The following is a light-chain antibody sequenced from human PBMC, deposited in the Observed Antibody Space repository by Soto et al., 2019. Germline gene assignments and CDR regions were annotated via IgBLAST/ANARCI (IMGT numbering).Light chain of an antibody. CDR1: SSDVGGYNY. V-gene: IGLV2-8*01. J-gene: IGLJ2*01. CDR2: EVS. CDR3: SSYAGSNNCEVV. Sequence: QSALTQPPSASGSPGQSVTISCTGTSSDVGGYNYVSWYQQHPGKAPKLMIYEVSKRPSGVPDRFSGSKSGNTASLTVSGLQAEEEADYDCSSYAGSNNCEVVFGGGTKLTVL.